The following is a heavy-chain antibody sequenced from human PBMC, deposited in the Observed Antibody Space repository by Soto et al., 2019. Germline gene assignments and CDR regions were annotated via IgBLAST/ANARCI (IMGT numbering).Heavy chain of an antibody. CDR2: IYYSGST. J-gene: IGHJ4*02. CDR1: GGSISSGDYY. Sequence: ASETLSLTCTVSGGSISSGDYYWSWIRQPPGRGLEWIGYIYYSGSTYYNPSLKSRVTISVDTSKNQFSLKLSSVTAADTAVYYCARAGFITMVRGATFDYWGQGTLVTVSS. CDR3: ARAGFITMVRGATFDY. D-gene: IGHD3-10*01. V-gene: IGHV4-30-4*01.